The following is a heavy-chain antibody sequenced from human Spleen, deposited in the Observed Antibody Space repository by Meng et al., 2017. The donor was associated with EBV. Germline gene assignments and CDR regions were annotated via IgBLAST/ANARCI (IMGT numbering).Heavy chain of an antibody. CDR2: IYWDDDK. Sequence: QITLKESGPTMVKPKXTFTMTCTFSGFSLTTTGVGVAWIRQPPGQALEWLALIYWDDDKRYSPSLKNRLTLTKDTSKNQVVLTMTNVDPVDTGTYYCAHVLNANWFDPWGQGTLVSVSS. J-gene: IGHJ5*02. CDR1: GFSLTTTGVG. CDR3: AHVLNANWFDP. V-gene: IGHV2-5*02. D-gene: IGHD2-8*01.